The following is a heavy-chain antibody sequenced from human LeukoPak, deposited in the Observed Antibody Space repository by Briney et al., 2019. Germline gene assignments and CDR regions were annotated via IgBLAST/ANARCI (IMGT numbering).Heavy chain of an antibody. CDR2: IYTSGST. Sequence: NPSETLSLTCTVSGGSISSGSYYWSWIRQPAGRGLEWIGRIYTSGSTNYNPSLKSRVTISVDTSKNQFSLKLSSVTAADTAVYYCARATAGIYDSSGYSVYYFDYWGQGTLVTVSS. CDR1: GGSISSGSYY. J-gene: IGHJ4*02. V-gene: IGHV4-61*02. CDR3: ARATAGIYDSSGYSVYYFDY. D-gene: IGHD3-22*01.